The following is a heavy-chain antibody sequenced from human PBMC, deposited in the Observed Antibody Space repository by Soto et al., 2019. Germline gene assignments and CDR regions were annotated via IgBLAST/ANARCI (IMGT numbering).Heavy chain of an antibody. Sequence: EVQLVESGGGLVQPGRSLRLSCAASGFTFDDYAMHWVRQAPGKGLEWVSGISWNSGSIGYADSVKGRFTISRDNAKNSLYLQMNSLRAEDTALYYCAKSSRGSSRTPIDYWGQGTLVTVSS. D-gene: IGHD6-13*01. V-gene: IGHV3-9*01. CDR2: ISWNSGSI. CDR1: GFTFDDYA. J-gene: IGHJ4*02. CDR3: AKSSRGSSRTPIDY.